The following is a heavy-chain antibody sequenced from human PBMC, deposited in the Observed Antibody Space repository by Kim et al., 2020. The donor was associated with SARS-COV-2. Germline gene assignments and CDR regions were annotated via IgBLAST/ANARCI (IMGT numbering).Heavy chain of an antibody. CDR3: ARDFNSSGWYGY. D-gene: IGHD6-19*01. V-gene: IGHV4-59*01. J-gene: IGHJ4*02. Sequence: TNDNPSLKSRVTISVDTSKNQFSLKLSSVTAADTAVYYCARDFNSSGWYGYWGQGTLVTVSS. CDR2: T.